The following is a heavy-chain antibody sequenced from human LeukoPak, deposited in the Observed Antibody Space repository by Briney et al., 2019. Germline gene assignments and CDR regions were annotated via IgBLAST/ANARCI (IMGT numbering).Heavy chain of an antibody. J-gene: IGHJ4*02. CDR1: GGSISSGSYY. CDR2: IYTSGST. D-gene: IGHD3-10*01. CDR3: ARGGGGGLLWFGELLPFDY. V-gene: IGHV4-61*02. Sequence: SQTLSLTCTVSGGSISSGSYYWSWIRQPAGKGLEWIGRIYTSGSTNYNPSLKSRVTISVDTSKNQFSLKLSSVTAADTAVYYCARGGGGGLLWFGELLPFDYWGQGTLVTVSS.